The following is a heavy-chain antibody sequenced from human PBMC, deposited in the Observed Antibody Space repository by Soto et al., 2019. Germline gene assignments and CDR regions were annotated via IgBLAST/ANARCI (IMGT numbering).Heavy chain of an antibody. V-gene: IGHV4-39*01. CDR3: ATGRSVCGGDEEPL. CDR2: LSYLGTT. CDR1: NDSIRSGTYY. J-gene: IGHJ4*01. D-gene: IGHD2-21*02. Sequence: SLTCAVSNDSIRSGTYYWACIRQPPGRVLEWIGSLSYLGTTYCDPSLKSRVTISKDASKNQFSLKLSSVTPADTAVYYCATGRSVCGGDEEPLWSHRALVTGSS.